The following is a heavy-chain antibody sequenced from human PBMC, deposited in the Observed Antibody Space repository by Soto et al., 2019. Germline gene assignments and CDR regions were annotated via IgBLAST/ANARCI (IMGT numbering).Heavy chain of an antibody. CDR2: IYYSGST. J-gene: IGHJ6*02. Sequence: QLQLQESGPGLVKPSETLSLTCTVSGGSISSSSYYWGWIRQPPGKGLEWIGSIYYSGSTYDNPSLKSRVTISVDTSKNQFSLKLSSVTAADTAVYYCARRNVLLWFGESQGRYYGMDVWGQATTVTVSS. D-gene: IGHD3-10*01. V-gene: IGHV4-39*01. CDR3: ARRNVLLWFGESQGRYYGMDV. CDR1: GGSISSSSYY.